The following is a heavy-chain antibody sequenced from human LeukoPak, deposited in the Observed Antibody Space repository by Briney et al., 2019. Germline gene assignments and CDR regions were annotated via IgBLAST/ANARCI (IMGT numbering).Heavy chain of an antibody. CDR1: GFTFSSYS. V-gene: IGHV3-48*01. CDR3: ARERVKRGSSTSR. J-gene: IGHJ6*04. D-gene: IGHD2-2*01. CDR2: ISSSSSTI. Sequence: PGGSLRLSCAASGFTFSSYSMNWVRQAPGKGLEWVSYISSSSSTIYYADSVKGRFTISRDNAENSLYLQMNSLRAEDTAVYYCARERVKRGSSTSRWGKGTTVTVSS.